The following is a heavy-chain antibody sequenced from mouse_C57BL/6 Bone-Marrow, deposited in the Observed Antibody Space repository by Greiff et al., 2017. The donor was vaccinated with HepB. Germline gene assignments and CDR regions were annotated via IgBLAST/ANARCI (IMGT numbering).Heavy chain of an antibody. D-gene: IGHD1-1*01. V-gene: IGHV1-82*01. CDR3: ARDYGSSPSYWYFDV. CDR2: IYPGDGDT. Sequence: VQLKESGPELVKPGASVKISCKASGYAFSSSWMNWVKQRPGKGLEWIGRIYPGDGDTNYNGKFKGKATLTADKSSSTAYMQLSSLPSEDSAVYFCARDYGSSPSYWYFDVWGTGTTVTVSS. J-gene: IGHJ1*03. CDR1: GYAFSSSW.